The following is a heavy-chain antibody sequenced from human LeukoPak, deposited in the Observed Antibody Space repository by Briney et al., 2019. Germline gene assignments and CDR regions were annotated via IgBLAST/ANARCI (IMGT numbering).Heavy chain of an antibody. CDR3: AKVAQYPYDILTGYSNFDY. CDR2: IRYDGSTK. V-gene: IGHV3-30*02. Sequence: PGGSLRLSCAASGLTFSDVWMSWVRQAPGKGLEWVAFIRYDGSTKYYIDSVKGRFTIARDNSKNTLYLQMNSLRAEDTAVYYCAKVAQYPYDILTGYSNFDYWGQGTLVTASS. CDR1: GLTFSDVW. J-gene: IGHJ4*02. D-gene: IGHD3-9*01.